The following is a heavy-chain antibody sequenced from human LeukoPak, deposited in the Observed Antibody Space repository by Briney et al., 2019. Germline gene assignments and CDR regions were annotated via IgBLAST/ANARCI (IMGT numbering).Heavy chain of an antibody. J-gene: IGHJ5*02. V-gene: IGHV3-7*01. CDR1: GFTFSSYW. CDR3: ASPNYGGNSVP. Sequence: PGGSLRLSCAASGFTFSSYWMSWVRQVPGKGLEWVANIKQDGSEKYYVDSVKGRFTISRDNAKNSLYLQMNSLRAEDTAVYYCASPNYGGNSVPWGQGTLVTVSS. CDR2: IKQDGSEK. D-gene: IGHD4-23*01.